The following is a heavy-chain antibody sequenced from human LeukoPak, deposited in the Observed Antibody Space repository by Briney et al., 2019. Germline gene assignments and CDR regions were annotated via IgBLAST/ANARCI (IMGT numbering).Heavy chain of an antibody. Sequence: PGGSLRLSCAASGFTFSSYGMSWVRQAPGKGLEWVSAISGSGGSTYYADSVKGRFTISRDNAKNSLYLQMNSLKTEDTAVYYCTRQTRDGYSPGLDYWGQGTLVTVSS. J-gene: IGHJ4*02. V-gene: IGHV3-23*01. CDR1: GFTFSSYG. D-gene: IGHD5-24*01. CDR3: TRQTRDGYSPGLDY. CDR2: ISGSGGST.